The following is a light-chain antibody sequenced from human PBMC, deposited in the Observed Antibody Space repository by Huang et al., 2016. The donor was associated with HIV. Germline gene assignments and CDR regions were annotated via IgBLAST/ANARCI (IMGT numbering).Light chain of an antibody. CDR1: QTIGTY. J-gene: IGKJ4*01. CDR2: DAS. V-gene: IGKV3-11*01. Sequence: DIVLTQSPVALSLSPGHRATLSCRASQTIGTYLAWYQQKSGQAPRLLIYDASNRAAGIPARFSASGAETDFTLTIDGLDPDDFAIYYCQQRSKWPLTVGGGTKVEMK. CDR3: QQRSKWPLT.